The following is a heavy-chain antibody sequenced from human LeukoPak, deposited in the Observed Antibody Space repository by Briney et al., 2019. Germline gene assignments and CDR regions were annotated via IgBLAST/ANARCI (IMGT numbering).Heavy chain of an antibody. J-gene: IGHJ4*02. CDR1: GFTFNTYA. CDR2: ISYDGSNK. D-gene: IGHD5-18*01. Sequence: GGSLRLSCAASGFTFNTYAMHWVRQAPGKGLEWVAVISYDGSNKYYADSLKGRITISRDNSKNTLFLQMSSLRAEDTAVYYCAKDLLDTAMIFDYWGQGTLVTVSS. CDR3: AKDLLDTAMIFDY. V-gene: IGHV3-30*07.